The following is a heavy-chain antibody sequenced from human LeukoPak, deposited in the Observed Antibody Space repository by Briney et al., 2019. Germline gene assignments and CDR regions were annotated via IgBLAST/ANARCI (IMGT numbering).Heavy chain of an antibody. CDR2: IYYSGIT. J-gene: IGHJ5*02. D-gene: IGHD2-2*01. CDR3: ARMEEGLGQCKSSGCYWLDP. V-gene: IGHV4-59*01. CDR1: GGSISGYY. Sequence: SETLSLTCNVSGGSISGYYWSWLRQPSGKGLEWIGFIYYSGITNYNPSLKSRVTFSVDTPKNQFSLKLKSVTAADTAVYYCARMEEGLGQCKSSGCYWLDPWGQGTLVTVSS.